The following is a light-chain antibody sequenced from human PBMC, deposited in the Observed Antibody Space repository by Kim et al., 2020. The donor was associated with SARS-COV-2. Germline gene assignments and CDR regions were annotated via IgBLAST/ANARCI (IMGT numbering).Light chain of an antibody. CDR2: EDN. CDR1: SGSIASNY. Sequence: NFMLTQPHSVSESPGQTVTISCTRSSGSIASNYVQWYQQRPGSSPTTVIYEDNQRPSGVPDRFSGSIDSSSNSPSLTIAGLKTEDEADYYEQSYDSSNRWVFGGGTQLTVL. V-gene: IGLV6-57*01. J-gene: IGLJ3*02. CDR3: QSYDSSNRWV.